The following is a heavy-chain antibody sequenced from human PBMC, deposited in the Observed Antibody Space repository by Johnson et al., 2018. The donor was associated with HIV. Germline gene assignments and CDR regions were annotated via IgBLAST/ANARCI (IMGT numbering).Heavy chain of an antibody. V-gene: IGHV3-30-3*01. CDR2: ISYDGSNK. D-gene: IGHD3-10*01. CDR1: GFTFSSYA. J-gene: IGHJ3*02. Sequence: QEKLVESGGGLVQPGGSLRLSCAASGFTFSSYAMHWVRQAPGKGLEWVAVISYDGSNKYYADSVKGRFTISRDNSKNTLYLQMNSLRAEDTAVYYCAKDLNYGSGPVDIWGQGTMVTVSS. CDR3: AKDLNYGSGPVDI.